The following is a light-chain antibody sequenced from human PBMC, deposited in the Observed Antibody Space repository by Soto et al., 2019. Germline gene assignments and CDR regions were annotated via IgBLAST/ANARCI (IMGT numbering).Light chain of an antibody. V-gene: IGKV3-20*01. J-gene: IGKJ1*01. CDR2: GAS. CDR3: QQYGSSPRT. CDR1: QTVKSNF. Sequence: EIVLTQSPGTLSLSPGERATLSCRASQTVKSNFLAWYQQKPGQAPRLLIYGASSRATGIPDRFSGSGSGTDFTLAISRLEPEDFAMYYCQQYGSSPRTFGQGTKVEIE.